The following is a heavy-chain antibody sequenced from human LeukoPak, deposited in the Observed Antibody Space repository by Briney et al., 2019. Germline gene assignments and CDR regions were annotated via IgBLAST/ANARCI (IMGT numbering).Heavy chain of an antibody. CDR3: AKDLSLGAMVATFHI. CDR1: GFTFSRYG. CDR2: IWYDGSKK. J-gene: IGHJ3*02. Sequence: SGGSLRLSCAASGFTFSRYGMHWVRQGPGKGLEWVAVIWYDGSKKYYADSVKGRFTISRDNSKNTLYLQLNSLRAEDTAVYYCAKDLSLGAMVATFHIWGQGTMVTVSS. D-gene: IGHD5-18*01. V-gene: IGHV3-33*06.